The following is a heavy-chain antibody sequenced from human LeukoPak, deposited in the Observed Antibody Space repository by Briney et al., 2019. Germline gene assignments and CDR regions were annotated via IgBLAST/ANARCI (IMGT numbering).Heavy chain of an antibody. D-gene: IGHD6-6*01. V-gene: IGHV3-7*01. CDR2: IKQDGSEK. Sequence: GGSLRLSCAASGFTFSNLWMSWVRQAPGKGLEWVANIKQDGSEKYYVDSVKGRFTISRDNAKSSLYLQMNSLRAEDTAVYYCARDRGSSSDYWGQGALVTVSS. CDR3: ARDRGSSSDY. CDR1: GFTFSNLW. J-gene: IGHJ4*02.